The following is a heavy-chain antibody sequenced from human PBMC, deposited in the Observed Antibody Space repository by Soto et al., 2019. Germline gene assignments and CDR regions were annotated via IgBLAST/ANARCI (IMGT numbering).Heavy chain of an antibody. CDR1: GFTFSSYA. Sequence: EVQLLESGGGLVQPGGSLRLSCAASGFTFSSYAMSWVRQAPGTGLEWVSAISGSGGSTYYADSVKGRFTISRDNSKNTLYLQMNSLRAEDTAVYYCAKDLEKLGGRNHLDYWGQGTLVTVSS. J-gene: IGHJ4*02. CDR3: AKDLEKLGGRNHLDY. CDR2: ISGSGGST. V-gene: IGHV3-23*01. D-gene: IGHD2-15*01.